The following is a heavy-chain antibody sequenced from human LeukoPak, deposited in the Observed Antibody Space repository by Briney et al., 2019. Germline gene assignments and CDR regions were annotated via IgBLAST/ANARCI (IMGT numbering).Heavy chain of an antibody. D-gene: IGHD1-14*01. J-gene: IGHJ5*02. CDR2: ISYTGKSQ. V-gene: IGHV3-30*03. CDR3: ARGRRYLGP. Sequence: GGSLRLSRAASGFTFSNYGMQWVRQAPGKGLEWVAVISYTGKSQYYVDSVKGRFTISRDNSKNTLYLQMSSLRAEDTAVYYCARGRRYLGPWGQGTLVTVSS. CDR1: GFTFSNYG.